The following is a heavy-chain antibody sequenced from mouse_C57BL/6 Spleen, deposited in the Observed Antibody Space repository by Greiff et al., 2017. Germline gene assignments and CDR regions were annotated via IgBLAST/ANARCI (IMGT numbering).Heavy chain of an antibody. CDR1: GYTFTSYW. V-gene: IGHV1-55*01. CDR3: ARSRYYSNYEGWYFDV. J-gene: IGHJ1*03. CDR2: IYPGSGST. Sequence: QVQLQQSGAELVKPGASVKMSCKASGYTFTSYWITWVKQRPGQGLEWIGDIYPGSGSTNYNEKFKSKATLSVDTSSSTAYMQLSSLTSEDSAVYYCARSRYYSNYEGWYFDVWGTGTTVTVSS. D-gene: IGHD2-5*01.